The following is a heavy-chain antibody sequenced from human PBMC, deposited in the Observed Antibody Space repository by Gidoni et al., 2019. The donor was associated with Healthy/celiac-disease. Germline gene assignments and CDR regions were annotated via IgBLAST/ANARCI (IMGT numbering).Heavy chain of an antibody. D-gene: IGHD5-18*01. CDR1: GFTFSRYG. J-gene: IGHJ4*02. CDR2: ISYDGSNK. Sequence: QVQLVESGGGVVQPGRSLRLSCAASGFTFSRYGMTWVRQAPGKGLEWVAVISYDGSNKYYADSVKGRFTISRDNSKNTLYLQMNSLRAEDTAVYYCAKDLNDFWSGYSYGSPAFDYWGQGTLVTVSS. CDR3: AKDLNDFWSGYSYGSPAFDY. V-gene: IGHV3-30*18.